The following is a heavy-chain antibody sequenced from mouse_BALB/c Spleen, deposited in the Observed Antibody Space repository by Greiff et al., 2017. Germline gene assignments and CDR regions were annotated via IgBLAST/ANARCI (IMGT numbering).Heavy chain of an antibody. D-gene: IGHD1-1*01. J-gene: IGHJ4*01. V-gene: IGHV2-9*02. CDR1: GFSLTSYG. CDR2: IWAGGST. Sequence: VKVVESGPGLVAPSQSLSITCTVSGFSLTSYGVHWVRQPPGKGLEWLGVIWAGGSTNYNSALMSRLSISKDNSKSQVFLKMNSLQTDDTAMYYCARDNYGSSEAMDYWGQGTSVTVSS. CDR3: ARDNYGSSEAMDY.